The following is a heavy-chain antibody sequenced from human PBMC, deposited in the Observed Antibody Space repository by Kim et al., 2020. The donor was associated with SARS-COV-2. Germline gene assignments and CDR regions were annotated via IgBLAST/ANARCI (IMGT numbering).Heavy chain of an antibody. CDR3: ARDTDGSLFGMDV. V-gene: IGHV1-69*13. CDR1: GADFKNYV. J-gene: IGHJ6*02. D-gene: IGHD4-4*01. Sequence: SVKVSCKASGADFKNYVISWVRQAPGEGLQWMGGINPLLDMAFYSHDFEGRVTISADEYKTTTYLELTNLTSDATAVYYCARDTDGSLFGMDVWGQGT. CDR2: INPLLDMA.